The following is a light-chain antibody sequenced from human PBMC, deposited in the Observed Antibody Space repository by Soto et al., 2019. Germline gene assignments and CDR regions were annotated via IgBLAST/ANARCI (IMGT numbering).Light chain of an antibody. CDR3: QQYNNWPFS. Sequence: EIVMTQSPAPLSVSPGERATLSCRAGQGVTTNFAWYQQKSGQSPRLLIYDVSIRATGVPARFSGTGSETDFTLTISGLQSEDSAVYFCQQYNNWPFSFGQGTRLEI. V-gene: IGKV3-15*01. CDR1: QGVTTN. J-gene: IGKJ5*01. CDR2: DVS.